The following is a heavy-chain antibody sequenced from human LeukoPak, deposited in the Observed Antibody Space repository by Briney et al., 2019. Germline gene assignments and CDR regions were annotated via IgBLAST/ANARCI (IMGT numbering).Heavy chain of an antibody. CDR2: IYYSGST. D-gene: IGHD6-19*01. CDR3: ARGPAPRLASYGMDV. Sequence: SETLSLTCTVSGGSISSGGYYWSWIRQHPGKGLEWIGYIYYSGSTYYNPSLKSRVTISVDTSKNQFSLKLSSVTAADTAVYYCARGPAPRLASYGMDVWGQGTTVTVSS. J-gene: IGHJ6*02. V-gene: IGHV4-31*03. CDR1: GGSISSGGYY.